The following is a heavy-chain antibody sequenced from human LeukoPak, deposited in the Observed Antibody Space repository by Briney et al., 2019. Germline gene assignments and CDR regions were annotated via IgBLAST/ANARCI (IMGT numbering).Heavy chain of an antibody. Sequence: SETLSLTCAVYGGSFSGYYWSWIRQPPGKGLEWIGEINHSGSTNYNPSLKSRVTISVDTSKNQFSLKLSSVTAADTAVYYCARGSIVGAAQNDYWGQGTLVTVSS. CDR3: ARGSIVGAAQNDY. V-gene: IGHV4-34*01. CDR1: GGSFSGYY. J-gene: IGHJ4*02. D-gene: IGHD1-26*01. CDR2: INHSGST.